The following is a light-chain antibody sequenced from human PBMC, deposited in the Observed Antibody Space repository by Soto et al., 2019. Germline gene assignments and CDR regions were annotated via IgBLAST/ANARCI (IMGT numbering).Light chain of an antibody. Sequence: PGERATLSCRASQSVSGTYLTWYQQKPGRAPRLLIFGASNRAAGIPDRFSGSGSGTDFTLTISSLEPEDFAVYYCQQRSNWPITFGQGTRLEIK. CDR1: QSVSGTY. V-gene: IGKV3D-20*02. J-gene: IGKJ5*01. CDR3: QQRSNWPIT. CDR2: GAS.